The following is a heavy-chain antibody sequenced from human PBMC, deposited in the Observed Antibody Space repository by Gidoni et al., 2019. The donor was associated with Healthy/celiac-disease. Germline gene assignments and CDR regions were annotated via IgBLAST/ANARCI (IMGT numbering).Heavy chain of an antibody. CDR2: ISSSSSYI. D-gene: IGHD2-2*03. CDR3: AREFVGIVVVPTDY. Sequence: EVQLVESGGGLVKPGGSLRLSCAASGFTFSSYSMNWVRQAPGKGLEWVSSISSSSSYIYYADSVKGRFTISRDNAKNSLYLQMNSLRAEDTAVYYCAREFVGIVVVPTDYWGQGTLVTVSS. V-gene: IGHV3-21*01. CDR1: GFTFSSYS. J-gene: IGHJ4*02.